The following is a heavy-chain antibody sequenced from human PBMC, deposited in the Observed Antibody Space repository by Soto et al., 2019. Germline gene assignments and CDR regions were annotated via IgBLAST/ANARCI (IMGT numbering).Heavy chain of an antibody. CDR3: ARHQSPALGGSEAYNWFDP. Sequence: SETLSLTCTVSGGSISSSSYYWGWIRQPPGKGLEWIGSIYYSGSTYYNPSLKSRVTISVDTSKNQFSLKLSSVTAADTAVYYCARHQSPALGGSEAYNWFDPWGQGTLVPVSS. CDR2: IYYSGST. D-gene: IGHD3-16*01. CDR1: GGSISSSSYY. J-gene: IGHJ5*02. V-gene: IGHV4-39*01.